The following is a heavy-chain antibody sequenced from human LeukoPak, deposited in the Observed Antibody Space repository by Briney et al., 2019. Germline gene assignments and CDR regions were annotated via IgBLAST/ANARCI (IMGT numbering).Heavy chain of an antibody. CDR3: ASSAHDYDGPDYYFNDAFDL. CDR1: GFTFGAYN. V-gene: IGHV3-48*01. CDR2: ISSSLKTI. D-gene: IGHD4-23*01. Sequence: GGSQRLSCAASGFTFGAYNMNWVRQAPGKGLEWISYISSSLKTIYYADSVKGRFTISRQYGENSMYLHMTSLRVEDTAVYYCASSAHDYDGPDYYFNDAFDLWGQGTMVTVSS. J-gene: IGHJ3*01.